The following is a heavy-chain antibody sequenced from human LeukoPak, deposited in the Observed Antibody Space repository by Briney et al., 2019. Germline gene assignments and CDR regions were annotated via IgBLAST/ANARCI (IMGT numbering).Heavy chain of an antibody. CDR2: INQDGSEK. CDR1: GFTFSSYW. D-gene: IGHD3-3*01. J-gene: IGHJ4*02. V-gene: IGHV3-7*01. Sequence: GGSLRLSCAASGFTFSSYWMSWVRQAPGKGLGWVANINQDGSEKHYVDSVKGRLTISRDNGKNLLYLQMNSLRVEDTAVYYCAGGPGFLIDCWGQGTLVTVSS. CDR3: AGGPGFLIDC.